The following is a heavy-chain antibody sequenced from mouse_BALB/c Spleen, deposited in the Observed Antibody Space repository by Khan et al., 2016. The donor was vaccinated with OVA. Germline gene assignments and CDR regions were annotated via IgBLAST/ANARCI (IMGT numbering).Heavy chain of an antibody. CDR1: GYTFTSYW. D-gene: IGHD1-1*01. V-gene: IGHV1S41*01. Sequence: DLVKPGASVKLSCKASGYTFTSYWINWIKQRPEQGLEWIGRISPGSGTPYYNEMFKGKATLTVDISSNTAYIQLSSLSSEDSAVSFSAREDYYGSSHDAMDYWGQGTSVTVSS. CDR2: ISPGSGTP. J-gene: IGHJ4*01. CDR3: AREDYYGSSHDAMDY.